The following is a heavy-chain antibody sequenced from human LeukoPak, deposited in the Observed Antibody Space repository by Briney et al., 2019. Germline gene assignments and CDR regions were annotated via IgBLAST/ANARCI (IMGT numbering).Heavy chain of an antibody. J-gene: IGHJ4*02. CDR1: GYSSTNYW. CDR2: IYPGDSDT. V-gene: IGHV5-51*01. Sequence: GQSLKISCKVSGYSSTNYWIGWVRQIPGKGLEWMGGIYPGDSDTKYSPSFQGQVTISADESISTAYLQWSSLKASDTALYYCARPSSSWYDNFDYGGQGTRVSVSS. D-gene: IGHD6-13*01. CDR3: ARPSSSWYDNFDY.